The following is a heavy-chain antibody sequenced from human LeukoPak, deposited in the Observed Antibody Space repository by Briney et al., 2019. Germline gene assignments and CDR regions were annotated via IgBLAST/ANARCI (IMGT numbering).Heavy chain of an antibody. J-gene: IGHJ4*02. D-gene: IGHD5-24*01. V-gene: IGHV4-59*12. Sequence: SETLSLTCTVSGGSISSYYWSWIRQPPGKGLEWIGYIYYSGSTNYNPSLKGRVTMSVDTSKNQFSLKLSSVTAADTAVYYCAREESDYWGQGTLVTVSS. CDR2: IYYSGST. CDR3: AREESDY. CDR1: GGSISSYY.